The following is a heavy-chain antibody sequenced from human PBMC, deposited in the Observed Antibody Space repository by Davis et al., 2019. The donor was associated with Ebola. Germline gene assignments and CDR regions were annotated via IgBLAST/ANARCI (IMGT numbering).Heavy chain of an antibody. D-gene: IGHD4-17*01. CDR1: GFTFTNYA. CDR3: ARQVNGDFWYFDL. Sequence: GGSLRLSCAISGFTFTNYAMNWVRQAPGKGLEWVSTISSSSNYKYYAESVKGRFTISRDNSENMLYLQMSTLRAEDTAVYYCARQVNGDFWYFDLWGRGTMVSVSS. CDR2: ISSSSNYK. V-gene: IGHV3-21*04. J-gene: IGHJ2*01.